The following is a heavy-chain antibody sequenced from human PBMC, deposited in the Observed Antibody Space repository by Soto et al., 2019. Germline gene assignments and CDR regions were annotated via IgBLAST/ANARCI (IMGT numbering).Heavy chain of an antibody. Sequence: QVQLVESGGGVVQPGRSLRLSCAASGFTFSSYGMQWVRQAPGKGLEWVSVISYDGSSQYYADSVKGRFTISRDKSKNTLYLQMNSLRPDDTAVYYCASGRDWFDSWCQGTMVTVSS. CDR3: ASGRDWFDS. J-gene: IGHJ5*01. V-gene: IGHV3-30-3*01. CDR2: ISYDGSSQ. CDR1: GFTFSSYG.